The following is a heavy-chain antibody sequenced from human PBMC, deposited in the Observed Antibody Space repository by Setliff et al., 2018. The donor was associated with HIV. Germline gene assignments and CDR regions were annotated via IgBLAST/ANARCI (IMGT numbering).Heavy chain of an antibody. V-gene: IGHV3-48*03. J-gene: IGHJ3*02. CDR2: IGRSVTGI. D-gene: IGHD2-15*01. Sequence: PGGSLRLSCAASGFTFSSYEMNWVRQAPGKGLEWVSYIGRSVTGIYYADSVKGRFTISRDNAKNSLYLQMNSLRAEDTAVYYCARIHRRYCSGGSCFPADAFDIWGQGTMVTVSS. CDR1: GFTFSSYE. CDR3: ARIHRRYCSGGSCFPADAFDI.